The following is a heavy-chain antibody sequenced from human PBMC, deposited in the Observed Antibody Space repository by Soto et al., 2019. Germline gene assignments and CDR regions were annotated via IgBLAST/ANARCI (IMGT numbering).Heavy chain of an antibody. CDR1: GGSFSGYY. Sequence: SSETLSLTCAVYGGSFSGYYWSWIRQPPGKGLEWLGEINHSGITDYNPSLKSRITISIETSKKQFSLKLNSVTAADTAVYYCAIGPRMWLAGGGYWGQGTQVTVSS. CDR3: AIGPRMWLAGGGY. V-gene: IGHV4-34*01. D-gene: IGHD6-19*01. J-gene: IGHJ4*02. CDR2: INHSGIT.